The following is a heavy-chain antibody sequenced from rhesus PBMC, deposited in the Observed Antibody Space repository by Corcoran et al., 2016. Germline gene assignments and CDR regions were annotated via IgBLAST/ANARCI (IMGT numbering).Heavy chain of an antibody. CDR1: VGLFSGVYG. CDR2: IYGYSGNT. V-gene: IGHV4-76*01. CDR3: ARDHDSSGWYLVV. D-gene: IGHD6-31*01. J-gene: IGHJ5-2*02. Sequence: QLQESGPGMVKPSEPLSLTCPVFVGLFSGVYGWTWLPHPPGKGREWIGFIYGYSGNTYYNPSLKNRVTISKDASNNQFSLKLSSVTAADTAVYYCARDHDSSGWYLVVWGRGVLVTVSS.